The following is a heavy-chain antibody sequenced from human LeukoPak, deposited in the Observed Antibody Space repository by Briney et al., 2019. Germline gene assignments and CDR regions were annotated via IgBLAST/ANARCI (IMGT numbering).Heavy chain of an antibody. Sequence: PSETLSLTCAVYGESFSDYYWSWIRQPPGKGLEWIGEINHSGSTNYSPSLKSRVTISLDTSKNQFSLKLSSVTAADTAVYYCANSIDFDYGDYYFDYWGQGALVTISS. V-gene: IGHV4-34*01. J-gene: IGHJ4*02. CDR1: GESFSDYY. CDR2: INHSGST. D-gene: IGHD4-17*01. CDR3: ANSIDFDYGDYYFDY.